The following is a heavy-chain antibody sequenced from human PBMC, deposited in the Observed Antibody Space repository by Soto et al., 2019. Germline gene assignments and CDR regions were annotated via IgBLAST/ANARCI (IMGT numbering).Heavy chain of an antibody. J-gene: IGHJ6*02. Sequence: QVQLVQSGAEVKKPGSSVKVSCKASGGTFSSYAISWVRQAPGQGLEWMGGIIPIFGTANYAQKFQGRVTITADESTSTAYMELSSLRSEDTAVYYCAGSTRTYDSSASYGMDVWGQGTTVTVSS. V-gene: IGHV1-69*01. CDR1: GGTFSSYA. CDR3: AGSTRTYDSSASYGMDV. D-gene: IGHD3-22*01. CDR2: IIPIFGTA.